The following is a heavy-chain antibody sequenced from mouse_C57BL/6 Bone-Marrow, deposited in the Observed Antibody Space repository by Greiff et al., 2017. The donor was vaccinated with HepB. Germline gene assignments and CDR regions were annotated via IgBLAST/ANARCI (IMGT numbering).Heavy chain of an antibody. J-gene: IGHJ3*01. Sequence: QVQLQQSGAELAKPGASVKLSCKASGYTFTSYWMHWVKQRPGQGLEWIGYINPSSGYTKYNQKFKDKATLTADTSSSTAYMQLSSLTYEDSAVYYCASTPAWVAYWGQGTPVTVSA. V-gene: IGHV1-7*01. CDR2: INPSSGYT. CDR1: GYTFTSYW. CDR3: ASTPAWVAY.